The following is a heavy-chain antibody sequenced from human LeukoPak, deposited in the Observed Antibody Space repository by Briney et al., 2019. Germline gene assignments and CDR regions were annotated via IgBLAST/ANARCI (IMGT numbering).Heavy chain of an antibody. J-gene: IGHJ4*02. Sequence: SETLSLTCAVYGGSFSGFYWSWIRQPPGKGLEWIGEIHHSGSTNYNPSLKSRDTISVDTSKNQFSLKLSSVTAADTAVYYCARMREIAATGISGGDYWGQGTLVTVSS. D-gene: IGHD6-13*01. V-gene: IGHV4-34*01. CDR3: ARMREIAATGISGGDY. CDR2: IHHSGST. CDR1: GGSFSGFY.